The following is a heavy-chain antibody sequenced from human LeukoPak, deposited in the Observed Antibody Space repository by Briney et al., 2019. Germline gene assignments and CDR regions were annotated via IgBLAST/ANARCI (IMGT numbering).Heavy chain of an antibody. V-gene: IGHV1-18*01. CDR3: ARANSYSVVATIGGFFDY. D-gene: IGHD5-12*01. CDR2: ISAYNGNT. J-gene: IGHJ4*02. Sequence: GASVKVSCKASGYTFTSYGISWVRQAPGQGLEWMGWISAYNGNTNYAQKLQGRVTMTTDTSTSTAYMELRSLRSDDTAVYYCARANSYSVVATIGGFFDYWGQGTLVTVSS. CDR1: GYTFTSYG.